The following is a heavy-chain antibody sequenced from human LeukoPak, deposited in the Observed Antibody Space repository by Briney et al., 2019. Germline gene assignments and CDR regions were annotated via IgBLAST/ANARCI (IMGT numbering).Heavy chain of an antibody. CDR3: ARDLGYSSSWEYFDY. V-gene: IGHV1-69*13. D-gene: IGHD6-13*01. Sequence: ASVKVSCKASGGTFSSYAISWVRQAPGQGLEWRGGIIPIVGTAKYAQTFQGRVTITADESTSTPYMELSSLRSEDTAVYYCARDLGYSSSWEYFDYWGQGTLVTVSS. CDR2: IIPIVGTA. CDR1: GGTFSSYA. J-gene: IGHJ4*02.